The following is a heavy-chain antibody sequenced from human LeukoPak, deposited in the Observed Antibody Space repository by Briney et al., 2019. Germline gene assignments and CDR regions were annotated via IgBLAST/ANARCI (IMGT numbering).Heavy chain of an antibody. CDR3: ARVHYDILTGYSYFDY. D-gene: IGHD3-9*01. V-gene: IGHV1-18*01. CDR1: GYTFTSYG. CDR2: ISAYNDNT. Sequence: SVKVSCKASGYTFTSYGISWVRQAPGQGLEWMGWISAYNDNTNYAQKLQGRVTMTTDTSTSTAYMELRSLRSDDTAVYYCARVHYDILTGYSYFDYWGQGTLVTVSS. J-gene: IGHJ4*02.